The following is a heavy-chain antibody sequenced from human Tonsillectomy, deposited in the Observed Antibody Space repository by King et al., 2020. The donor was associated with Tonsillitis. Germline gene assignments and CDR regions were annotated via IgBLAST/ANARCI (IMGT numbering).Heavy chain of an antibody. V-gene: IGHV3-74*02. Sequence: VQLVESGGGLVPPRGSQRLSCAASGFTFSRSWMHWVRQTPGKGLVWVSRIKSDGSSTIYADSVKGRFTLSRDNAKNTLFLQMNNLRVEETAVYYCARVYSSSWPFFDLWGQGTLVTVSS. CDR2: IKSDGSST. CDR3: ARVYSSSWPFFDL. J-gene: IGHJ4*02. CDR1: GFTFSRSW. D-gene: IGHD6-13*01.